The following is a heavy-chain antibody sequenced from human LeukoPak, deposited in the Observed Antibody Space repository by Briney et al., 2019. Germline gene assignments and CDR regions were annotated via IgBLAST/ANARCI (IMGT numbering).Heavy chain of an antibody. CDR2: IYYSGST. D-gene: IGHD2-15*01. CDR1: GGSISSYY. Sequence: SETLSLTCTVSGGSISSYYWSWIRQPPGKGLEWIGYIYYSGSTNYNPSLKSRVTISVDTSKNQFSLKLSSVTAADTAVYYCARIVVAATVYWFDPWGQGTLVTVSS. CDR3: ARIVVAATVYWFDP. J-gene: IGHJ5*02. V-gene: IGHV4-59*01.